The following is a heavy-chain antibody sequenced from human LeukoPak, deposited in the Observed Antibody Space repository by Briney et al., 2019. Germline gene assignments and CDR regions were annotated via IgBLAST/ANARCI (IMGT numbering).Heavy chain of an antibody. V-gene: IGHV4-4*07. CDR1: GGSISSYY. Sequence: PSETLPLTCTVSGGSISSYYWSWIRQPAGKGLEWIGRIYTSGSTNYNPSLKSRVTTSVDTSKNQFSLKLSSVTAADTAVYYRARDRYRYDSSGYWRFDPWGQGTLVTVSS. J-gene: IGHJ5*02. D-gene: IGHD3-22*01. CDR2: IYTSGST. CDR3: ARDRYRYDSSGYWRFDP.